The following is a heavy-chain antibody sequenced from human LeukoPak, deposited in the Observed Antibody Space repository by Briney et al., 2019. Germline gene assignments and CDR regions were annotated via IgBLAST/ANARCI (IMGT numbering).Heavy chain of an antibody. CDR1: GFTFINAW. CDR3: TSGVGTLDY. J-gene: IGHJ4*02. D-gene: IGHD1-14*01. V-gene: IGHV3-15*01. Sequence: GGSLRLSCAASGFTFINAWMTWVRQAPGKGLEWVGRIQSTTNGGTPDYATPVKGRFTISRDDSKNTLYLQMNSLKTEDTAVYYCTSGVGTLDYWGQGALVTVSS. CDR2: IQSTTNGGTP.